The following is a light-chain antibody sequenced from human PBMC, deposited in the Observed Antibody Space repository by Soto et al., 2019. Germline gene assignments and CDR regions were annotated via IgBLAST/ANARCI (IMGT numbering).Light chain of an antibody. Sequence: EIVLTQSPGTLSLSPGERATLSCRASQSVSSSYLAWYQQKPGQAPRLLIYGASSRATGIPDRFSGSGSGTDFTLTISRLEPEDFAVYYCQQYGSSPWLMYTFGQGTKLEIK. CDR3: QQYGSSPWLMYT. CDR1: QSVSSSY. CDR2: GAS. V-gene: IGKV3-20*01. J-gene: IGKJ2*01.